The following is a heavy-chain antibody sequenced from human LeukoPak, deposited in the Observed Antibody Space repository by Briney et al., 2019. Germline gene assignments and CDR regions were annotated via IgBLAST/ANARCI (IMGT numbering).Heavy chain of an antibody. J-gene: IGHJ6*02. Sequence: GASVKVSCKASGYTFTSYDINWVRQGTGQGLEWVGWMNPNSGNTGYAQKFQGRVTMTRNTSISTAYMELSSLRSEDTAVYYCARTAAEWFGEFLYYYYGMDVWGQGTTVTVSS. V-gene: IGHV1-8*01. CDR2: MNPNSGNT. CDR1: GYTFTSYD. D-gene: IGHD3-10*01. CDR3: ARTAAEWFGEFLYYYYGMDV.